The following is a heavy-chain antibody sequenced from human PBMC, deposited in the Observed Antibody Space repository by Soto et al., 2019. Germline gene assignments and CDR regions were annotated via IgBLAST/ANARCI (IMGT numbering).Heavy chain of an antibody. CDR3: ASGYWGS. Sequence: ASVKVSCKASGYTFTSYAINWVRQAPGQGLEWMGWINPNNGNTNYAQKFQGRVTMTTNTSTSTAYMELSSLTSEDTAVYYCASGYWGSWGQGTLVTVSS. CDR1: GYTFTSYA. D-gene: IGHD2-21*01. J-gene: IGHJ5*02. CDR2: INPNNGNT. V-gene: IGHV1-8*02.